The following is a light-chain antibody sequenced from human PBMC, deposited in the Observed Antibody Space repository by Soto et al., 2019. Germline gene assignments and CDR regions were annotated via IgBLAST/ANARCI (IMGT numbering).Light chain of an antibody. CDR3: AAWDDRLYV. Sequence: QSVLTQPPPASGGPRPTVTTPFSGSSSNIGSHTVNWYQHLPGTAPKLLIYSNTQRPLGVPVRFSGSKSGTSASLAISGLQSEDEAEYYCAAWDDRLYVFGTGTKVTVL. J-gene: IGLJ1*01. CDR2: SNT. V-gene: IGLV1-44*01. CDR1: SSNIGSHT.